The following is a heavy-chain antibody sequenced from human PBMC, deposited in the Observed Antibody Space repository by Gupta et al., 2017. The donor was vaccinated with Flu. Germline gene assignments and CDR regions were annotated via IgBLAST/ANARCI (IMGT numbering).Heavy chain of an antibody. Sequence: EVQLVESGGGLVKPGGSLRLSCAASGFTFSSYTMNWVRQAPGKGLEWVSSISSSSTYTYYADSVKGRVTVSRDNAKNSLCLQMNSLRAEDTAVYYCARDAGGREEVGPTSRLVYWGQGTLVSVSS. D-gene: IGHD1-26*01. J-gene: IGHJ4*02. CDR3: ARDAGGREEVGPTSRLVY. CDR2: ISSSSTYT. CDR1: GFTFSSYT. V-gene: IGHV3-21*01.